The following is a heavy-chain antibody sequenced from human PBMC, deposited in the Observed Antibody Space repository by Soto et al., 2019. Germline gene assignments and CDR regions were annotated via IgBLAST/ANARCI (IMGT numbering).Heavy chain of an antibody. D-gene: IGHD3-9*01. V-gene: IGHV3-23*01. CDR3: ARYYDILTAYYTVPHDAFDI. Sequence: GGSLRLSCAASGFTFSSYAMSWVRQAPGKGLDWVSAISGSGVTTYYADSVKGRFTISRDNSKNTLYLRMNSLRAEDTAVYYCARYYDILTAYYTVPHDAFDIWGQGTMVTVSS. J-gene: IGHJ3*02. CDR2: ISGSGVTT. CDR1: GFTFSSYA.